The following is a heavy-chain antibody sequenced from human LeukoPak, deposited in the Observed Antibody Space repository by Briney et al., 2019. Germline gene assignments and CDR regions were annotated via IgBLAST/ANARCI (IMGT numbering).Heavy chain of an antibody. CDR3: ARGPHPHWPLGQF. CDR1: GGSFSGYY. V-gene: IGHV4-34*01. CDR2: INHSGST. D-gene: IGHD3-16*01. J-gene: IGHJ4*02. Sequence: SETLSLTCAVYGGSFSGYYWSWIRQPPGKGLEWIGEINHSGSTNYNPSLKSRVTISVDTSKNQFSMTLTSVTVADTAVYYCARGPHPHWPLGQFWGQGSRVTVSS.